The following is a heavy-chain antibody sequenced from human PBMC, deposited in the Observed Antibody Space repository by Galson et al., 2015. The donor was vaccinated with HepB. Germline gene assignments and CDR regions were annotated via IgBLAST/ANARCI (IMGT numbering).Heavy chain of an antibody. Sequence: SLRLSCAASGFTFDDYAMHWVRQAPGKGLEWVSGISWNSGSIGYADSVKGRFTISRDNAKNSLYLQMNSLRAEDTALYYCAKAIVVVPAANSAVAGRWDYYFDYWGQGTLVTVSS. D-gene: IGHD2-2*01. V-gene: IGHV3-9*01. CDR2: ISWNSGSI. CDR3: AKAIVVVPAANSAVAGRWDYYFDY. J-gene: IGHJ4*02. CDR1: GFTFDDYA.